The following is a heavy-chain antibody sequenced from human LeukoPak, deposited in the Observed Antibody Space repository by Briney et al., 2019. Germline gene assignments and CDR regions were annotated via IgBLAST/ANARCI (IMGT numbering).Heavy chain of an antibody. J-gene: IGHJ2*01. Sequence: QPGGSLRLSCAASGFTFSSNAMHWVRQAPGKGLEWVAVISYDGSNKYYADSVKGRFTISRDNAKNTLYLQMNSLRAEDTAVYYCAREPVDWYFDLWGRGTLVTVSS. D-gene: IGHD4-23*01. CDR3: AREPVDWYFDL. V-gene: IGHV3-30*04. CDR1: GFTFSSNA. CDR2: ISYDGSNK.